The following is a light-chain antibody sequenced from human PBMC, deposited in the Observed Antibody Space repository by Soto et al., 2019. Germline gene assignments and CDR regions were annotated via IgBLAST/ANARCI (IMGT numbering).Light chain of an antibody. CDR3: QQYGSSLFT. V-gene: IGKV3-11*01. CDR1: QSVTVQ. Sequence: DIVLTQSPATLSLSPGERATLSCRASQSVTVQLAWYQQKPGQAPRLLIYDASNRATGIPARFSGSGSGTDFTLTISSLEPEDFAVYYCQQYGSSLFTFGPGTKVDIK. CDR2: DAS. J-gene: IGKJ3*01.